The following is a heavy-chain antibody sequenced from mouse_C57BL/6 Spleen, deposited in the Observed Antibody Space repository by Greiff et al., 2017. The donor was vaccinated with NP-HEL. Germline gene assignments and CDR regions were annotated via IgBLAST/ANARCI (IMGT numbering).Heavy chain of an antibody. J-gene: IGHJ3*01. CDR1: GYTFTDYN. CDR3: ARRAYYSNYLAWFAY. V-gene: IGHV1-22*01. D-gene: IGHD2-5*01. Sequence: VQLQQSGPELVKPGASVKMSCKASGYTFTDYNMHWVKQSHGKSLEWIGYINPNNGGTSYNQKFKGKATLTVNKSSSTAYMELRSLTSEDSAVYYCARRAYYSNYLAWFAYWGQGTLVTVSA. CDR2: INPNNGGT.